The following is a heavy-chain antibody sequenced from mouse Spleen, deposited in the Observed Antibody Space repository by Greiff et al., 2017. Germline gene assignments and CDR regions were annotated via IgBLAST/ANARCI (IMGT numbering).Heavy chain of an antibody. Sequence: EVQGVESGGGLVKPGGSLKLSCAASGFTFSDYGMHWVRQAQEKGLEWVAYISSGSSTIYYADTVKGRFTISRDNAKTTLFLQMTSLRSEDTAMYYCARHATVVARLDYWGQGTSVTVSS. CDR1: GFTFSDYG. V-gene: IGHV5-17*01. CDR3: ARHATVVARLDY. D-gene: IGHD1-1*01. J-gene: IGHJ4*01. CDR2: ISSGSSTI.